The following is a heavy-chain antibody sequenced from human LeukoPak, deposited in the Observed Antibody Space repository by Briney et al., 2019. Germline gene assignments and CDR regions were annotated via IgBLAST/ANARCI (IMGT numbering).Heavy chain of an antibody. J-gene: IGHJ4*02. CDR1: GYTFTSYY. V-gene: IGHV1-46*01. D-gene: IGHD3-9*01. CDR2: INPSGGST. Sequence: ASVKVSCKASGYTFTSYYMHWVRQAPGQGLGWMGIINPSGGSTSYAQKFQGRVTMTRDTSISTAYMELSRLRSDDTAVYYCARVALTYYDILTGSPNEYYFDYWGQGTLVTVSS. CDR3: ARVALTYYDILTGSPNEYYFDY.